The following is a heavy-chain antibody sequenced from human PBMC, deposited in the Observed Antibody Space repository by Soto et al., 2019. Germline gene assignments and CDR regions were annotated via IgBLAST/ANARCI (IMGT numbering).Heavy chain of an antibody. CDR3: ARDIVGAGGVDL. CDR1: GLTFSSYS. V-gene: IGHV3-21*02. D-gene: IGHD1-26*01. Sequence: VQLVESGGGLVQPGGSLRLSCAASGLTFSSYSMTWVRQAPGNGLEWVSSISTSSSSIYYADSVKGRFTISRDNAKNSLFLQMNSLRVEDTAVYYCARDIVGAGGVDLWGRGTLVTVSS. CDR2: ISTSSSSI. J-gene: IGHJ2*01.